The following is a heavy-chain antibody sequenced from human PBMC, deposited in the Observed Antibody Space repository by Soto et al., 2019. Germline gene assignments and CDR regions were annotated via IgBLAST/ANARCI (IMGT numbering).Heavy chain of an antibody. D-gene: IGHD1-1*01. CDR3: AGEIGRNVPDY. J-gene: IGHJ4*02. CDR1: GFTFSSYS. V-gene: IGHV3-21*01. Sequence: EVQLVESGGGLVKPGGSLRLSCAASGFTFSSYSMNWVRQAPGKGLEWVSSISSSSSYIYYADSVKGRFTISRDNAMNSLYLQMNSLRAEDTAVYYCAGEIGRNVPDYWGQGTLVTVSS. CDR2: ISSSSSYI.